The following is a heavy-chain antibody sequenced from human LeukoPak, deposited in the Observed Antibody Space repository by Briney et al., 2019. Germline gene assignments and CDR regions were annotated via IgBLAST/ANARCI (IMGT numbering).Heavy chain of an antibody. V-gene: IGHV3-15*01. CDR1: GVTITTAW. J-gene: IGHJ6*04. D-gene: IGHD2/OR15-2a*01. CDR3: IPHFPYFYGFDV. Sequence: PGGSLRLSCVTSGVTITTAWMSWVRQAPGKGLEWLGHIKTEAVGATTDYAAPVKGRFAISRDDSKNMVFLQMNSLKTEDTGIYYCIPHFPYFYGFDVWGKGTTVTVTS. CDR2: IKTEAVGATT.